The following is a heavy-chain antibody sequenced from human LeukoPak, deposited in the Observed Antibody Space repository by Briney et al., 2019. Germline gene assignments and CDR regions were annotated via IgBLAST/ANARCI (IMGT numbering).Heavy chain of an antibody. CDR2: ISSSGGTI. J-gene: IGHJ6*03. CDR3: ARDPYSGSYGDYYYYYMDV. V-gene: IGHV3-11*04. CDR1: GFTFSDYY. D-gene: IGHD1-26*01. Sequence: PGGSLRLSCAASGFTFSDYYMTWIRQAPGKGLEWISYISSSGGTIYYADSVKGRFTISRDNAKNSLYLQMNSLRAEDTAVYYCARDPYSGSYGDYYYYYMDVWGKGTTVTISS.